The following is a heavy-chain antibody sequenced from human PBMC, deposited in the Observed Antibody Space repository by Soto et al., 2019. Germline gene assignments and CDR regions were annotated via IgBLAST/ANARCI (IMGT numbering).Heavy chain of an antibody. J-gene: IGHJ4*02. CDR1: GFTFSSYG. V-gene: IGHV3-33*01. CDR2: IWYDGSNK. Sequence: QVQLVESGGGVVQPGRSLRLSCAASGFTFSSYGMHWVRQAPGKGLEWVAVIWYDGSNKYYADSVKGRFTISRDNSKNTLYLQMNSLRAEDTAVYYCARDSYLWNPLPAYYFDYWGQGTLVTVSS. D-gene: IGHD1-1*01. CDR3: ARDSYLWNPLPAYYFDY.